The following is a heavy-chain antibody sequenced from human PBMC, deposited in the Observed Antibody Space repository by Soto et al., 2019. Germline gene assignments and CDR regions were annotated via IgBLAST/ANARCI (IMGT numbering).Heavy chain of an antibody. CDR2: IYSGGTT. CDR3: GRGYSGSQRQLAVDY. D-gene: IGHD1-26*01. Sequence: EVQLVETGGGLSQPGWSLRLPWAASGLGGGRNNMTGFRQAPGKGLGWVSVIYSGGTTYYAASVKGRFTISRDNSKNTLYLQMNSLRVEDTAMYYCGRGYSGSQRQLAVDYWGQGTLVTVSS. V-gene: IGHV3-53*02. J-gene: IGHJ4*02. CDR1: GLGGGRNN.